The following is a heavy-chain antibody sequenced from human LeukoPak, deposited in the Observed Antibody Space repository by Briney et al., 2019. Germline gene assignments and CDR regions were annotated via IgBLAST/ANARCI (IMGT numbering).Heavy chain of an antibody. J-gene: IGHJ6*03. Sequence: PGGSLRLSCADSGFTFSGSAMHWVRQASGKGLEWVGRIRSKANSYATAYAASVKGRFTISRDDSKNTAYLQMNSLKTEDTAVYYCTSGGLRFLEWLPKGVDYYYMDVWGKGTTVTVSS. D-gene: IGHD3-3*01. V-gene: IGHV3-73*01. CDR1: GFTFSGSA. CDR2: IRSKANSYAT. CDR3: TSGGLRFLEWLPKGVDYYYMDV.